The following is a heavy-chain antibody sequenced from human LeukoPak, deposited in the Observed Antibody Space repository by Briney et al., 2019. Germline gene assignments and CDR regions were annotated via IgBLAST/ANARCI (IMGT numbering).Heavy chain of an antibody. J-gene: IGHJ4*02. CDR2: ISSSSGSI. Sequence: SGGSLRLSCAASGFTFSSFSMNWVRQAPGKGLEWVSSISSSSGSIYYADSLKGRFTISRDNAKNSLYLRMNSLRAEDTAVYYCARDVRYCSGGSCLHYWGQGTLVTVSS. CDR1: GFTFSSFS. D-gene: IGHD2-15*01. V-gene: IGHV3-21*01. CDR3: ARDVRYCSGGSCLHY.